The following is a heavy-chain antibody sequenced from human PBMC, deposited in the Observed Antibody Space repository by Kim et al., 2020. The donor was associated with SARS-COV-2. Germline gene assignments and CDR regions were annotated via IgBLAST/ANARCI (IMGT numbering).Heavy chain of an antibody. V-gene: IGHV1-3*04. Sequence: ASVKVSCKASGYTFTTYITHWVRQAPGQRLEWMGWINTDTGYTKYSESFQGRVTMTRDTSANIAYMELRSLTSEDTAIYYCARPFSSTSTSTQNWFDPWGQGTLVTVSS. CDR1: GYTFTTYI. D-gene: IGHD2-2*01. CDR3: ARPFSSTSTSTQNWFDP. CDR2: INTDTGYT. J-gene: IGHJ5*02.